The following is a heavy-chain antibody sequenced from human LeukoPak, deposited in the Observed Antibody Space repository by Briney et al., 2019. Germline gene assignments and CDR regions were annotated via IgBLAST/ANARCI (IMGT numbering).Heavy chain of an antibody. J-gene: IGHJ4*02. CDR1: GFTFSNAW. D-gene: IGHD3-16*02. Sequence: GGSLRLSCAVSGFTFSNAWMSWVRQAPGKGLEWVSYISSSGSTIYYADSVKGRFTISRDNAKNSLYLQMNSLRAEDTAVYYCAREVDDYVWGSYRYPDSFDYWGQGTLVTVSS. CDR2: ISSSGSTI. V-gene: IGHV3-48*03. CDR3: AREVDDYVWGSYRYPDSFDY.